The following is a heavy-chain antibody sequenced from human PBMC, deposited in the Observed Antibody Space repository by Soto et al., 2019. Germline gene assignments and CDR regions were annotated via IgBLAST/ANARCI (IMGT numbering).Heavy chain of an antibody. CDR2: ISYDGSNK. D-gene: IGHD2-21*02. CDR1: GFTFSSYG. CDR3: ASSLGAGDHDAFDI. J-gene: IGHJ3*02. Sequence: GGSLRLSCAASGFTFSSYGMHWVRQAPGKGLEWVAVISYDGSNKYYADSVKGRFTISRDNSKNTLYLQMNSLRAEDTAVYYCASSLGAGDHDAFDIWGQGTMVTVSS. V-gene: IGHV3-30*03.